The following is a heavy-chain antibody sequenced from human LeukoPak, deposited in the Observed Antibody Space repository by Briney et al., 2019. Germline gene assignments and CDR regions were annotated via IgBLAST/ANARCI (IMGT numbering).Heavy chain of an antibody. CDR3: VSSYCSGGSCYSASGY. V-gene: IGHV3-74*01. D-gene: IGHD2-15*01. J-gene: IGHJ4*02. Sequence: GGALRLSCAASGFTFSSYWMHWVRQAPGKGLVWVSRINNDGSSTSYADSVKGRFTISRDNAKNTLYLQMNSLRAEDTAVYYCVSSYCSGGSCYSASGYWGQGTLVTVSS. CDR1: GFTFSSYW. CDR2: INNDGSST.